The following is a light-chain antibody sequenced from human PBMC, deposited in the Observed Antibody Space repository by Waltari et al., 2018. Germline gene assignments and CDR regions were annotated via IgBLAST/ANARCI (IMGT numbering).Light chain of an antibody. CDR2: EVT. CDR3: SSYADSNVL. Sequence: QSALTQPPSASGSPGQSVTISCTGTSGDIGAYNSVSLYQQHPGRAPKLMIYEVTKRPSGVPDRFSGSRSGNTASLTVSGLQTEDEADYFCSSYADSNVLFGGGTKLTVL. CDR1: SGDIGAYNS. V-gene: IGLV2-8*01. J-gene: IGLJ2*01.